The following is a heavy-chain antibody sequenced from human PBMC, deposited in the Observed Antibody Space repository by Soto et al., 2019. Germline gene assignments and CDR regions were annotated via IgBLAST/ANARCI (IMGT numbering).Heavy chain of an antibody. CDR2: IKDDGSQT. CDR1: GFTFSAYW. J-gene: IGHJ4*02. Sequence: EVKLEESGGGLVQTVGSLRLSCAVSGFTFSAYWMRWVRQAPGKGLEGVANIKDDGSQTYYVDSVKGRFTISRDNAQNSMYLHMNSLRAEDTAVYYCATAVRGSAWSYWGQGTLVTVSS. V-gene: IGHV3-7*01. CDR3: ATAVRGSAWSY. D-gene: IGHD6-19*01.